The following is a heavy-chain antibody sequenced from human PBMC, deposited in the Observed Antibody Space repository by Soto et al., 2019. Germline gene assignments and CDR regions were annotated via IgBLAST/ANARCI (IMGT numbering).Heavy chain of an antibody. J-gene: IGHJ6*02. CDR3: AADSSLRFLEWTPAPAYYYGMDV. CDR2: IVVGSGNT. Sequence: SVKVSCKASVFSFTSSAVQWVRQARGQRLEWIGWIVVGSGNTNYAQKFQERVTITRDMSTSTAYMELSSLRSEDTAVYYCAADSSLRFLEWTPAPAYYYGMDVWGQGTTVTVSS. CDR1: VFSFTSSA. V-gene: IGHV1-58*01. D-gene: IGHD3-3*01.